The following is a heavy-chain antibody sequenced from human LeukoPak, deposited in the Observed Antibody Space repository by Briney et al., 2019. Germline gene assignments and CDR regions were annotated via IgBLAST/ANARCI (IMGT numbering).Heavy chain of an antibody. CDR3: ARYRSKRITIFGVVSYYMDV. J-gene: IGHJ6*03. Sequence: ASVKVSGKASGYTFTSYDINWVRQATGQGLEWMGWMNPNNGNTGYAQKFQGRVTITRNTSISTAYMELSSLRSEDTAVYYCARYRSKRITIFGVVSYYMDVWGKGTTVTVSS. CDR2: MNPNNGNT. CDR1: GYTFTSYD. V-gene: IGHV1-8*03. D-gene: IGHD3-3*01.